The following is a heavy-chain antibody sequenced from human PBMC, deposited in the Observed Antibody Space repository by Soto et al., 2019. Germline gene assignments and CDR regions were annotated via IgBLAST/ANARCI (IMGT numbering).Heavy chain of an antibody. J-gene: IGHJ4*02. V-gene: IGHV3-7*01. Sequence: GSLMLSCSGPGFILSNYWMTCVAQAPGKGLEWVANIKEDGSEKHYVDSVKGRFTIARDNAKNSLYLQMNSLRVEDTAVYLCSRDVVAGAKALNYWGQGAMVTVSS. CDR1: GFILSNYW. CDR3: SRDVVAGAKALNY. CDR2: IKEDGSEK. D-gene: IGHD1-26*01.